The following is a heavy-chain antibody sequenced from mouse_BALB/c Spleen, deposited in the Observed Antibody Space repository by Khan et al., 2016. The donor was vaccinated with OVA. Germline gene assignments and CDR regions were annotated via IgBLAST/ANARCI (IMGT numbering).Heavy chain of an antibody. Sequence: QVQLKESGPGLVAPSQSLSITCTISGFSLTNYGVHWVRQPPGKGLEWLVVIWSDGSTAYNSALNSRLCISTYNSKSQVFLKMNSLQTDDTAMYYCAGQPYYHYYVMDYWGQGTSVTVSS. CDR1: GFSLTNYG. CDR2: IWSDGST. J-gene: IGHJ4*01. D-gene: IGHD2-10*01. V-gene: IGHV2-6-1*01. CDR3: AGQPYYHYYVMDY.